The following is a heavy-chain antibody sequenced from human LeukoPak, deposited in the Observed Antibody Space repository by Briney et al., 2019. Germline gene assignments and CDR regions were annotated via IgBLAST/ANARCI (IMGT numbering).Heavy chain of an antibody. CDR3: ARSDILTGDLYYFDY. CDR2: ISSSSSYI. J-gene: IGHJ4*02. V-gene: IGHV3-21*01. CDR1: GFTFSSYS. Sequence: GGSLRLSCAASGFTFSSYSMNWVRQAPGKGLEWVSSISSSSSYIYYADSVKGRFTISRDNAKNSLYLQMNSLRAEDTAVYYCARSDILTGDLYYFDYWGQGTLATVSS. D-gene: IGHD3-9*01.